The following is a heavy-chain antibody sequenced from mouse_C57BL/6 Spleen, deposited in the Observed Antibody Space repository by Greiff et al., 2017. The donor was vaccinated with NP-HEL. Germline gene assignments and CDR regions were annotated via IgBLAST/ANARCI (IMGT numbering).Heavy chain of an antibody. CDR1: GFTFSDYG. CDR2: ISSGSSTI. Sequence: EVKVVESGGGLVKPGGSLKLSCAASGFTFSDYGMHWVRQAPEKGLEWVAYISSGSSTIYYADTVKGRFTISRDNAKNTLFLQMTSLRSEDTAMYYCARTLYYGNCNWYFDVWGTGTTVTVSS. D-gene: IGHD2-1*01. V-gene: IGHV5-17*01. J-gene: IGHJ1*03. CDR3: ARTLYYGNCNWYFDV.